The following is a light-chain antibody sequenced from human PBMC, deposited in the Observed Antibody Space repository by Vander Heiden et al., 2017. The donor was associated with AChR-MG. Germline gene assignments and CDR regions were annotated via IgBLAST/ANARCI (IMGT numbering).Light chain of an antibody. J-gene: IGLJ2*01. V-gene: IGLV2-14*03. CDR3: SSYTSSSTPVV. Sequence: QSALTHPASVSASPGHSITISCTGTSSVVGGYNYVAWYQQHPGKAPKLMIYDVSNRPSGVANRFSGSKSGNTASLTICGLQAEDEADYYCSSYTSSSTPVVFGGGTKLTVL. CDR2: DVS. CDR1: SSVVGGYNY.